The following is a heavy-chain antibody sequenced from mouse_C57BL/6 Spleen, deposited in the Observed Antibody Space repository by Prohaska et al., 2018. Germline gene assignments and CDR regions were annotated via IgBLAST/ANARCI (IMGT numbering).Heavy chain of an antibody. V-gene: IGHV1-18*01. CDR1: GYTFTDYN. D-gene: IGHD1-1*01. CDR3: ERKGIYYNYFDY. Sequence: SVKIPCKASGYTFTDYNMDWVKQSHGKSLEWIGDINPNNGGTIYNQKFKGKATLTVDKSSSTAYMELRSLTSEDTAVYYCERKGIYYNYFDYWGQGTTLTVSS. J-gene: IGHJ2*01. CDR2: INPNNGGT.